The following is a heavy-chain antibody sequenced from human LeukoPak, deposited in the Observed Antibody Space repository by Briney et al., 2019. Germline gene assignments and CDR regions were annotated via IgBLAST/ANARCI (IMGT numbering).Heavy chain of an antibody. V-gene: IGHV3-21*01. CDR2: ISSSSSYI. Sequence: GGSLRLSCAASGFTFSSYSMNWVRQAPGKGLEWVSSISSSSSYIYYADSVKGRFTISRDNAKNSLYLQMNSLRAEDTAVYYCARDGWFGELLSYYFDYWGRGTLVTVSS. CDR1: GFTFSSYS. CDR3: ARDGWFGELLSYYFDY. J-gene: IGHJ4*02. D-gene: IGHD3-10*01.